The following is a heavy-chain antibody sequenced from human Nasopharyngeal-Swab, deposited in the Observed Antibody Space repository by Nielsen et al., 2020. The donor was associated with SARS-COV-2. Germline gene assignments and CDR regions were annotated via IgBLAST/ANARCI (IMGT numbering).Heavy chain of an antibody. V-gene: IGHV1-8*02. D-gene: IGHD3-22*01. CDR3: ARDFTTNKLLYGNEKEYDSSGYVS. Sequence: ASVKVSCKASGYTFTSYGISWVRQAPGQGLEWMGWMNPNSGNTGYAQKFQGRVTMTRNTSISTAYMELSSLRSEDTAVYYCARDFTTNKLLYGNEKEYDSSGYVSWGQGTLVTVSS. CDR2: MNPNSGNT. J-gene: IGHJ4*02. CDR1: GYTFTSYG.